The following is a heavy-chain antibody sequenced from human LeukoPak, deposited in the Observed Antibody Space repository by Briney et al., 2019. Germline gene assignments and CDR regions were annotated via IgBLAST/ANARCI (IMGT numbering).Heavy chain of an antibody. CDR3: ASQGPSFDY. CDR2: IKQDGSEK. J-gene: IGHJ4*02. Sequence: GGSLRLSCAASGFTFSSYWMSWVRQVSGMGLEWVANIKQDGSEKYYLDSVKGRFTISRDSAKNSLYLQMNSLRAEDTAVYYCASQGPSFDYWGQGTLVTVSS. V-gene: IGHV3-7*01. CDR1: GFTFSSYW.